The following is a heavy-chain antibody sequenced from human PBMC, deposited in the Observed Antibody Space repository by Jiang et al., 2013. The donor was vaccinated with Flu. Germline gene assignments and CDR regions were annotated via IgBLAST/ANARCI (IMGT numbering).Heavy chain of an antibody. CDR3: ARVRTSHCIDY. CDR1: GFTFSSYA. J-gene: IGHJ4*02. Sequence: VQLVESGGGVVQPGRSLRLSCAASGFTFSSYAMHWVRQAPGKGLEWVAVISYDGSNKYYADSVKGRFTISRDNSKNTLYLQMNSLRAEDTAVYYCARVRTSHCIDYWGQGTLVTVSS. D-gene: IGHD2-2*01. CDR2: ISYDGSNK. V-gene: IGHV3-30*04.